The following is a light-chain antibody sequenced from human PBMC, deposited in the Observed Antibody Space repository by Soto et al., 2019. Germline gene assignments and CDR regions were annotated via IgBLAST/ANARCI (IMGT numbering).Light chain of an antibody. CDR3: QQYNNWPLT. CDR1: QSVNDN. V-gene: IGKV3D-15*01. J-gene: IGKJ4*01. Sequence: ERVLTQSPATLAVSPGERATLTCRASQSVNDNLAWYQQKPGQAPRLLIYGASTRATGIPARFSGSGSGTEFTLTISSLQSEDFAVYYCQQYNNWPLTFGGGTKVDI. CDR2: GAS.